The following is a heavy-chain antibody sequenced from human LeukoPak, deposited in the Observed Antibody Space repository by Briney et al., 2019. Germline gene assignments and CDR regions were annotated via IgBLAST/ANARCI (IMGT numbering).Heavy chain of an antibody. V-gene: IGHV3-53*01. Sequence: PWGSLSLSCAASGFTVGTNYMTWVRQAPGKGLEWVSVIYKGCSTFYADSVKGRFTISRDNSKNTLYLQMNSLRAEDTAVYYCARGGGFFDSWGQGTLVTVSS. D-gene: IGHD2-15*01. CDR2: IYKGCST. CDR3: ARGGGFFDS. CDR1: GFTVGTNY. J-gene: IGHJ4*02.